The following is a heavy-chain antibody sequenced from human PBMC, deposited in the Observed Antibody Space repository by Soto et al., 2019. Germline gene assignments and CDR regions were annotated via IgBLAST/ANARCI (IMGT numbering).Heavy chain of an antibody. V-gene: IGHV4-39*01. Sequence: SETLSLTCSVSGGSINSTSYYWGWIRQPPGKGLEWIGIIYFRGSTYYNPSLKSLFAISVDTSKNQFSLKLSSVTAADTAVYYCARVLRFLGLPNDPNCFDHWGQGTLVTVSS. J-gene: IGHJ4*02. CDR2: IYFRGST. CDR1: GGSINSTSYY. CDR3: ARVLRFLGLPNDPNCFDH. D-gene: IGHD3-3*01.